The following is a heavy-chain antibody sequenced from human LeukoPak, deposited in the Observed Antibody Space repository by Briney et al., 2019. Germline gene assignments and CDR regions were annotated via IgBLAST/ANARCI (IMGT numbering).Heavy chain of an antibody. Sequence: GGSLRLSCAASGFTFSSYWMSWVRQAPGKGLEWVANIKQDGSEKYYVDSVKGRFTISRDNAKNSLYLQMNSLRAEDTAVYYCARDGVHDYGDYASEYWGQGTLVTVSS. D-gene: IGHD4-17*01. V-gene: IGHV3-7*03. CDR2: IKQDGSEK. CDR1: GFTFSSYW. CDR3: ARDGVHDYGDYASEY. J-gene: IGHJ4*02.